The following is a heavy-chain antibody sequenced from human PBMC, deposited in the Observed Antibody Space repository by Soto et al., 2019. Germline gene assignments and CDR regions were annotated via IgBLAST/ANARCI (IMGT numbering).Heavy chain of an antibody. CDR1: GGPFGSYA. CDR2: IIPIPGTA. CDR3: ARSQGSSTSLEIYYYYYYGMDG. Sequence: QVQLVQSGAEGKKPGSSVKFSCKASGGPFGSYAISWVRQPPGQGLEWMGGIIPIPGTANYAQKFQGRVTIAADESTSTAYMELSSLRSEDTAVYYCARSQGSSTSLEIYYYYYYGMDGWGQGTTVTVSS. V-gene: IGHV1-69*01. D-gene: IGHD2-2*01. J-gene: IGHJ6*02.